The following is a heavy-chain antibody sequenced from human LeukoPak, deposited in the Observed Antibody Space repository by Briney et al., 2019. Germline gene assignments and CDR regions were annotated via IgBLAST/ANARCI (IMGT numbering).Heavy chain of an antibody. D-gene: IGHD2-2*01. CDR2: IYPGDSDT. Sequence: GESLMISCKGSGYSFTSYWIGWVRRMPGKGLEWMGIIYPGDSDTRYSPSFQGQVTISADKSISTAYLQWSSLKASDTAMYYCARSPVVPAAIAYYFDYWGQGTLVTVSS. CDR3: ARSPVVPAAIAYYFDY. J-gene: IGHJ4*02. CDR1: GYSFTSYW. V-gene: IGHV5-51*01.